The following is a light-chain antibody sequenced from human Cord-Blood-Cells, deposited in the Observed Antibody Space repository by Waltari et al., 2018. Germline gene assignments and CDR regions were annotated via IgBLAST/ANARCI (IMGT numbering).Light chain of an antibody. CDR1: SSDVGSYNL. CDR3: CSYAGSSPWV. Sequence: QSALTQPASVSGSPGQSITISCTGTSSDVGSYNLVSLYQQHPGKAPKLMIYEGSKRPSGVSNRFSGSKSGNTASLTISGLQAEDEADYYCCSYAGSSPWVFGGGTKLTVL. J-gene: IGLJ3*02. V-gene: IGLV2-23*01. CDR2: EGS.